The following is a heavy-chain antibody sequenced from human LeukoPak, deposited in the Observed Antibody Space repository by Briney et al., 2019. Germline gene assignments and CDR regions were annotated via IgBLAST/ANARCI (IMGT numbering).Heavy chain of an antibody. Sequence: PGGSLRLSCAASGFTFSSYWMHWVRQAPGKGLVWVSRISTDGSSTNSADSVKGRSTISRDNAKNTLYLQMNSLRAEDTAVYYCVREYSSSSGRAFDIWGQGTMVTVSP. CDR1: GFTFSSYW. V-gene: IGHV3-74*01. D-gene: IGHD6-6*01. J-gene: IGHJ3*02. CDR3: VREYSSSSGRAFDI. CDR2: ISTDGSST.